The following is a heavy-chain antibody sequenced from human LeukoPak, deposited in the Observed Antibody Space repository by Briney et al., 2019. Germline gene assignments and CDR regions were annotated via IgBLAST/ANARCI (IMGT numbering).Heavy chain of an antibody. CDR3: ARCGSSGGYFGY. D-gene: IGHD2-15*01. CDR2: IYYSGST. J-gene: IGHJ4*02. Sequence: SETLSLTCTVSGGSISSGGYYWSWIRQHPGKGLEWIGYIYYSGSTYYNPSLKSRVTISVDTSKNQFSLKLSSVTAADTAVYYCARCGSSGGYFGYWGQGTLVTVSS. CDR1: GGSISSGGYY. V-gene: IGHV4-31*03.